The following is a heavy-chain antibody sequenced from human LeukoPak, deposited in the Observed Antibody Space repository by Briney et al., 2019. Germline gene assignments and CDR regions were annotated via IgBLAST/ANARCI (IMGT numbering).Heavy chain of an antibody. CDR2: IYYSGST. CDR1: GGSISSSSYY. J-gene: IGHJ5*02. V-gene: IGHV4-39*01. CDR3: ARHLRYSGSHVWFDP. Sequence: PSETLSLTCTVSGGSISSSSYYWGWIRQPPGKGLEWIGSIYYSGSTYYNPSLKSRVTISVDTSKNQFSLKLSSVTAADTAVYYCARHLRYSGSHVWFDPWGQGTLVPVSS. D-gene: IGHD1-26*01.